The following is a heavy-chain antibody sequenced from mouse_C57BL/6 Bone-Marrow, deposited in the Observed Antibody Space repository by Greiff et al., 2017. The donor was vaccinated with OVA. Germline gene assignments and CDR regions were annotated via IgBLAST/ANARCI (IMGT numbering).Heavy chain of an antibody. J-gene: IGHJ4*01. Sequence: VQLQQSGAELVKPGASVKISCKASGYAFSSYWMNWVKQRPGKGLEWIGQIYPGDGDTNYNGKFKGKATLTADKSSSTAYMQLSSLTSEDSVVYFCAIYYGNYDAMDYWGQGTSVTVSS. CDR2: IYPGDGDT. D-gene: IGHD2-1*01. CDR1: GYAFSSYW. CDR3: AIYYGNYDAMDY. V-gene: IGHV1-80*01.